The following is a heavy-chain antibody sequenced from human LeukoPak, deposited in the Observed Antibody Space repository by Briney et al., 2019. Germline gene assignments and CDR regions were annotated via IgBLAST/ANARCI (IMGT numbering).Heavy chain of an antibody. CDR2: ISGSGGST. Sequence: AGGSLRLSCAASGFTFSSYAMSWVRQAPGKGLEWVSAISGSGGSTYYADSVKGRFTISRDNSKNTLYLQMNSLRAEDTAVYYCATYSYYYDSSGSLSYYFDYCGQGTLVTVSS. CDR1: GFTFSSYA. CDR3: ATYSYYYDSSGSLSYYFDY. D-gene: IGHD3-22*01. V-gene: IGHV3-23*01. J-gene: IGHJ4*02.